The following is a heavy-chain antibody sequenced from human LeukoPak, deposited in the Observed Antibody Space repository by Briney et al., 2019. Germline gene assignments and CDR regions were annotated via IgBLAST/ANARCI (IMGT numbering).Heavy chain of an antibody. J-gene: IGHJ3*02. Sequence: GGSLRLSCAASGFTFSSYAMHWVRQAPGKGLEWVAVISYDGSNKYYADSVKGRFTISRDNSKNTLYLQMNSLRAEDTAVYYCAREVLRFLEWLSRHAFDIWGQGTMVTVSS. D-gene: IGHD3-3*01. CDR1: GFTFSSYA. V-gene: IGHV3-30*04. CDR2: ISYDGSNK. CDR3: AREVLRFLEWLSRHAFDI.